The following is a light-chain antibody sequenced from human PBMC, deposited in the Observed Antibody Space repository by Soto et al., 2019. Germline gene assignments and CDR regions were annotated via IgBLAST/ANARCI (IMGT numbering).Light chain of an antibody. CDR1: TSDIGGYDY. CDR2: EVN. J-gene: IGLJ1*01. Sequence: QSALTQPPSASGSPGQSVAISCTGTTSDIGGYDYVSWYQQHPGKAPKLMIYEVNKRPSGVPDRFSGSKSGNTASLTVSGLQDEDEAYYYCSSHGGNSPYVFGTGTKLTVL. V-gene: IGLV2-8*01. CDR3: SSHGGNSPYV.